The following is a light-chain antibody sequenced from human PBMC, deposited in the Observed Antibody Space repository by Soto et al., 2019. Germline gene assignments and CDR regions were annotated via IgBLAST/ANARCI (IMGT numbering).Light chain of an antibody. J-gene: IGLJ1*01. Sequence: SVLPQHASVSGSPGPPIAISCTGTSSDIDAYDYVSWYQQQPDKAPKLMIYEVSNRPSGVSNRFSGSKSVNTATLTISGLQAEDEADYYCSAHTSSNTRIFGTGTKLTVL. CDR3: SAHTSSNTRI. V-gene: IGLV2-14*03. CDR2: EVS. CDR1: SSDIDAYDY.